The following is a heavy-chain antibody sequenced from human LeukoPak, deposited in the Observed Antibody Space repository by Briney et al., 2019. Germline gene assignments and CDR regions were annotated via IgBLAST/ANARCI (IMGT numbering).Heavy chain of an antibody. Sequence: GGSLGLSCAASGFTFSSYAMSWVRQAPGKGLEWVSAISGSGGSTYYADSVKGRFTISRDNSKNTLYLQMNSLRAEDTAVYYCAKANYYDFWSGCYPIDYWGQGTLVTVSS. CDR2: ISGSGGST. CDR3: AKANYYDFWSGCYPIDY. J-gene: IGHJ4*02. D-gene: IGHD3-3*01. V-gene: IGHV3-23*01. CDR1: GFTFSSYA.